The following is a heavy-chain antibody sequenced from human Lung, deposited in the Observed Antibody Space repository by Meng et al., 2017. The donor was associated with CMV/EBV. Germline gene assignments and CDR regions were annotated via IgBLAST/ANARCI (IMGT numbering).Heavy chain of an antibody. CDR2: ISSSSSYI. V-gene: IGHV3-21*01. J-gene: IGHJ4*02. D-gene: IGHD3-22*01. CDR3: ARDFRGGSGYYPPFDY. Sequence: GFTFSSYSLNWVRQAPGKGLEWVSSISSSSSYIYYADSVKGRFTISRDNAKNSLYLQMNSLRAEDTAVYYCARDFRGGSGYYPPFDYWGQGTLVTVSS. CDR1: GFTFSSYS.